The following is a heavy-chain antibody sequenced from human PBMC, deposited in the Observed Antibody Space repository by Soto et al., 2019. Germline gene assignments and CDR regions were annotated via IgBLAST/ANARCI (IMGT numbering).Heavy chain of an antibody. CDR2: IYWDDDK. V-gene: IGHV2-5*02. CDR3: ALTDNEGSGPGAFDI. J-gene: IGHJ3*02. Sequence: SGPTLVNPTQTLTVTCTFSGFSLRTSGVGVGWIRQPPGKALEWLALIYWDDDKRYSPSLKSRLTITKDTSKNQVVLTMTNMDPVDTATYYCALTDNEGSGPGAFDIWGQGAMVTVS. D-gene: IGHD2-15*01. CDR1: GFSLRTSGVG.